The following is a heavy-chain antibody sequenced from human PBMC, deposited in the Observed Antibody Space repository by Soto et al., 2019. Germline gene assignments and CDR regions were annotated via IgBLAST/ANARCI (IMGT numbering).Heavy chain of an antibody. CDR1: GGSISSYY. Sequence: PSETLSLTCTVSGGSISSYYWSWIRQPPGKGLEWIGYIYYSGSTNYNPSLKSRVTISVDTSKNHFSLKLSSVTAADTAMYCCARVGSIAARGWPGGTWWFGPWGQGTMGNVSS. V-gene: IGHV4-59*01. D-gene: IGHD6-6*01. CDR3: ARVGSIAARGWPGGTWWFGP. J-gene: IGHJ5*02. CDR2: IYYSGST.